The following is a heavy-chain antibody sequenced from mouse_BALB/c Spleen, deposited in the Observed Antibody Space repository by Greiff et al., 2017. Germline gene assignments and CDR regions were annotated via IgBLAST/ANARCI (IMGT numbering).Heavy chain of an antibody. CDR3: ARGTSYYFDY. CDR1: GFTFSEYY. Sequence: EVHLVESGEGLVKPGGSLKLSCAASGFTFSEYYMYWVRQTPEKRLEWVATISDGGSYTYYPDSVKGRFTISRDNAKNNLYLQMSSLKSEDTAMYYCARGTSYYFDYWGQGTTLTVSS. V-gene: IGHV5-4*02. CDR2: ISDGGSYT. J-gene: IGHJ2*01.